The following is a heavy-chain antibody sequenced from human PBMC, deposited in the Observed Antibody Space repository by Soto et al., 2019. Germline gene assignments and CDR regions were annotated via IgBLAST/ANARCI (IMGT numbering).Heavy chain of an antibody. V-gene: IGHV3-53*01. CDR1: GFAVSSKY. D-gene: IGHD3-10*01. J-gene: IGHJ3*02. CDR3: ASQWLGNHDAFDI. Sequence: GGSLRLSCAASGFAVSSKYMSWVRQAPGKGLEWVSLTYSGGNTYYPHSVKGRLTISRDNSKNTLYLQMSSLRAEDTAVYYCASQWLGNHDAFDIWGQGTLVTVSS. CDR2: TYSGGNT.